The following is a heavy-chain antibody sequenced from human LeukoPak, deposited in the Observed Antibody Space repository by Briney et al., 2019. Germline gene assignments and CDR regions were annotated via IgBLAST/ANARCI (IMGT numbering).Heavy chain of an antibody. CDR1: GFIFDGYA. CDR2: LSWNSDSI. D-gene: IGHD6-6*01. Sequence: GGSLRLSCAASGFIFDGYAMHWVRQAPGKGLEWVSGLSWNSDSIDYADSVKGRFTISRDNAKNSLYLQMNSLRPEDTALYYCAKGLGGSSSSFFDYWGQGTLVTVSS. CDR3: AKGLGGSSSSFFDY. V-gene: IGHV3-9*01. J-gene: IGHJ4*02.